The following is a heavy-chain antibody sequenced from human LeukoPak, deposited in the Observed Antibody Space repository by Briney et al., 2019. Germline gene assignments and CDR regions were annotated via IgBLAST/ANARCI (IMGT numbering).Heavy chain of an antibody. D-gene: IGHD3-3*01. CDR3: ARGTPDFGVVIPSYYFDY. CDR2: IYTSGST. J-gene: IGHJ4*02. CDR1: GGSISSGSYY. Sequence: KASETLSLTCTVSGGSISSGSYYWSWIRQPAGKGLEWIGRIYTSGSTNYNPSLKSRVTISVDTSKNQFSLKLSSVTAADTAVYYCARGTPDFGVVIPSYYFDYWGQGTLVTVSS. V-gene: IGHV4-61*02.